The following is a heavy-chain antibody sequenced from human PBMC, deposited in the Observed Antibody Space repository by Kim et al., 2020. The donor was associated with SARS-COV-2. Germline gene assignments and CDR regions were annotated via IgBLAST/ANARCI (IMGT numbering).Heavy chain of an antibody. CDR3: AKDRNYYDSSGGAFDI. CDR2: ISWNSGSI. D-gene: IGHD3-22*01. Sequence: GGSLRLSCAASGFTFDDYAMHWVRQAPGKGLEWVSGISWNSGSIGYADSVKGRFTISRDNAKNSLYLQMNSLRAEDTALYYCAKDRNYYDSSGGAFDIWGQGTSVTLSS. V-gene: IGHV3-9*01. J-gene: IGHJ3*02. CDR1: GFTFDDYA.